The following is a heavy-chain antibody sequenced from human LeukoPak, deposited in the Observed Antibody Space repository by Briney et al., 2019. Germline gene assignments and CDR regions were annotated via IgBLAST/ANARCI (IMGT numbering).Heavy chain of an antibody. J-gene: IGHJ5*02. Sequence: ASVKVSCKASGYTFTSYGISWVRQAPGQGLEWMGWISAYNSNTNYAQKLQGRVTMTTDTSTSTAYMELRSLRSDDTAVYYCAMLGRTVPVHRNWFDPWGQGTLVTVSS. CDR1: GYTFTSYG. V-gene: IGHV1-18*04. CDR2: ISAYNSNT. D-gene: IGHD2-2*01. CDR3: AMLGRTVPVHRNWFDP.